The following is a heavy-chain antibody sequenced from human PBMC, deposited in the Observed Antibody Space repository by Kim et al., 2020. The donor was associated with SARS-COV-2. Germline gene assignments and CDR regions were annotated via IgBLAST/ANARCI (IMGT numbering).Heavy chain of an antibody. CDR3: ATSPRSSLTIWFDP. CDR2: IYSGGDT. CDR1: GFSVSDNY. Sequence: GGSLRLSCAASGFSVSDNYMSWVRQAPGKGLEWVSIIYSGGDTYYADSVKGRFTISRHNSEHTVSLQMNSLRPEDTAVYYRATSPRSSLTIWFDPWGQGTLVTVSS. J-gene: IGHJ5*02. V-gene: IGHV3-53*04. D-gene: IGHD2-2*01.